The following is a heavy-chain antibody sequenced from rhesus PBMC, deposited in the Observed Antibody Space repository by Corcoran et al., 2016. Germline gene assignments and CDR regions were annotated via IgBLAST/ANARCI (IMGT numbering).Heavy chain of an antibody. V-gene: IGHV4-73*01. CDR3: ATLGGRSGWYGSDDS. CDR1: GGSISGYYY. CDR2: IYGNSAST. J-gene: IGHJ4*01. D-gene: IGHD6-31*01. Sequence: QVQLQQWGEGLVKPSETLSLTCAVYGGSISGYYYWSWIRQPPGKGLEWLGYIYGNSASTNYNPSLKNLVTISKDTSKNQFSLKLSSVTAADTAVYYCATLGGRSGWYGSDDSWGQGVLVTVSS.